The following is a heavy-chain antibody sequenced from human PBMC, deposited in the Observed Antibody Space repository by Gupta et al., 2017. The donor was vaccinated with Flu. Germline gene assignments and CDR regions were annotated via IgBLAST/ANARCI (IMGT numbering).Heavy chain of an antibody. Sequence: QVQLVQSGAEVKKPGASVKVSCKASGYTFTGYYMHWVRQAPGQGLEWMGWINPNSGGTNYAQKFQGRVTMTRDTSISTAYMELSRLRSDDTAVYYCARSSIQLWLNLDYYYGMDVWGQGTTVTVSS. V-gene: IGHV1-2*02. D-gene: IGHD5-18*01. J-gene: IGHJ6*02. CDR3: ARSSIQLWLNLDYYYGMDV. CDR1: GYTFTGYY. CDR2: INPNSGGT.